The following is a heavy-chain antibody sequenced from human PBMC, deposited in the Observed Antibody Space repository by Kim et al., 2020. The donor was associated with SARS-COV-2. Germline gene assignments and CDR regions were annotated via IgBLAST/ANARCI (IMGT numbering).Heavy chain of an antibody. V-gene: IGHV4-59*01. CDR3: ARTHCSGGSCYVDY. J-gene: IGHJ4*02. Sequence: PALKSRVTISVDTSKNQFSLKLSSVTAADTAVYCCARTHCSGGSCYVDYWGQGTLVTVSS. D-gene: IGHD2-15*01.